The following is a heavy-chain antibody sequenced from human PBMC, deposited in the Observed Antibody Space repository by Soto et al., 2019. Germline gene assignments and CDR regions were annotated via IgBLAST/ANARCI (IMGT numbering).Heavy chain of an antibody. CDR3: AKVPGVVTTSDYFDY. CDR1: GFTFSSYG. CDR2: ISYDGSNK. V-gene: IGHV3-30*18. Sequence: AGGSLRLSCAASGFTFSSYGMHWVRQAPGKGLEWVAVISYDGSNKYYADSVKGRFTISRDNSKNTLYLQMNSLRAEDTAVYYCAKVPGVVTTSDYFDYWGQGTLVTVS. D-gene: IGHD5-12*01. J-gene: IGHJ4*02.